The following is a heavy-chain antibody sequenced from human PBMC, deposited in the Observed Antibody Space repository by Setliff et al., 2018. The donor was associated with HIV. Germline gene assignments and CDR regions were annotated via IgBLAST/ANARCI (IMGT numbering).Heavy chain of an antibody. J-gene: IGHJ5*02. CDR2: IRSKAYGGTT. CDR1: GFTFNNAW. CDR3: TRDKSNWIDP. V-gene: IGHV3-49*04. Sequence: QPGGSLRLSCAASGFTFNNAWMSWVRQAPGKGLEWVGFIRSKAYGGTTEYAASVKGRFIISRDDSKSIAYLQMNGLKTEDTAVYYCTRDKSNWIDPWGQGTLVTVSS.